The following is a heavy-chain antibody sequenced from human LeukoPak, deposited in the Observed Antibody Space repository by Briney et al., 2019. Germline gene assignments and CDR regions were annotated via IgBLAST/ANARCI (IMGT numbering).Heavy chain of an antibody. CDR2: IDTSGDT. CDR3: ARVSSSWYQDWYFDL. D-gene: IGHD6-13*01. Sequence: PSETLSLTCTVSGGSISSYYWSWIRQPAGKGLEWIGRIDTSGDTNYKPSLKSRVTMSVDTSKNQFSLKLSSVTAADTAVYYCARVSSSWYQDWYFDLWGRGTLVTVSS. J-gene: IGHJ2*01. V-gene: IGHV4-4*07. CDR1: GGSISSYY.